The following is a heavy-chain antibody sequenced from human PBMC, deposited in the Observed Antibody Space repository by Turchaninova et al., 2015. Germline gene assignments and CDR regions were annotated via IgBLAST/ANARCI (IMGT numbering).Heavy chain of an antibody. J-gene: IGHJ4*02. CDR3: ARGPDSSSYYYFY. Sequence: QVQLVQSGAEVKKPGSSVKVSCTASGGTFSTSSISGVRQAPGQGLEWVGGITPIVGTPNYAQKFQGIVTITADESTSTAYMELSSLRSEDTALYYCARGPDSSSYYYFYWGQGTLVTVSS. CDR2: ITPIVGTP. D-gene: IGHD3-22*01. CDR1: GGTFSTSS. V-gene: IGHV1-69*12.